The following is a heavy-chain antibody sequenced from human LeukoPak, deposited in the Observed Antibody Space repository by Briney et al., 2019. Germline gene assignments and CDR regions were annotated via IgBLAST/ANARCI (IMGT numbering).Heavy chain of an antibody. CDR3: ARQMVRAICFDF. CDR2: INHGGRS. Sequence: PSETLSLTCAVYGGSFSDHYWSWIRQPPGKGLEWIGEINHGGRSTSNPSLKSRVTISVDPSKNQFSLNLTSVTAADTAVYYCARQMVRAICFDFWGQGSLITVSS. V-gene: IGHV4-34*01. CDR1: GGSFSDHY. D-gene: IGHD2-8*01. J-gene: IGHJ4*02.